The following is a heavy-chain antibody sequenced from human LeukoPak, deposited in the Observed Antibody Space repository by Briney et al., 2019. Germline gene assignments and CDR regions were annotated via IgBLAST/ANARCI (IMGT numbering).Heavy chain of an antibody. Sequence: SETLSLTCTVSGGSIRRSTYYWGWIRQPPGKGLEWIGSFYYSGSTYYNPSLQGRVTISVDTSKNQFSLKLSSVTAADTAVYYCAREVGGYRYGYRPTELYWYFDLWGRGTLVTVSS. J-gene: IGHJ2*01. CDR3: AREVGGYRYGYRPTELYWYFDL. CDR2: FYYSGST. V-gene: IGHV4-39*07. CDR1: GGSIRRSTYY. D-gene: IGHD5-18*01.